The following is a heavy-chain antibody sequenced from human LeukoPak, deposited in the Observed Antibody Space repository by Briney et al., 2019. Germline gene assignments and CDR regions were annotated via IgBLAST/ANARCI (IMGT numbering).Heavy chain of an antibody. J-gene: IGHJ3*02. D-gene: IGHD2-21*02. CDR1: GVSITNYY. Sequence: WETLSLTCTVSGVSITNYYWNWMRQSPGKGLEWFGYTQHSGAANYNPTLSSRVTMSVDTSKSQFSLKLSSVSAAATAIYYCARWGESGDYPVHAFDIWGRGTTVTVSS. V-gene: IGHV4-59*01. CDR2: TQHSGAA. CDR3: ARWGESGDYPVHAFDI.